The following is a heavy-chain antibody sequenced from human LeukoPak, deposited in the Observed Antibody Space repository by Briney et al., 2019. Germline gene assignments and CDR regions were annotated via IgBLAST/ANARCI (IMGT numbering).Heavy chain of an antibody. Sequence: PGGSLRLSCAASGFTFSNYWMHWVRQAPGKGPVWVSLINSDGSRTIYVDSVKGRFTISRDNAKNTLYLQMNSLRAEDTAVYYCVRDAVGTTPFDHWGQGTLVTVSS. V-gene: IGHV3-74*01. J-gene: IGHJ4*02. CDR2: INSDGSRT. CDR3: VRDAVGTTPFDH. CDR1: GFTFSNYW. D-gene: IGHD6-19*01.